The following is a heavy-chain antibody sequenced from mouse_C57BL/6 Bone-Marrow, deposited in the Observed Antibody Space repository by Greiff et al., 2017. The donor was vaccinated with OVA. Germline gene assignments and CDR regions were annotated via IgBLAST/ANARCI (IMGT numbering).Heavy chain of an antibody. CDR1: GFTFSDYG. CDR2: ISSGSSTI. J-gene: IGHJ2*01. Sequence: EVQRVESGGGLVKPGGSLKLSCAASGFTFSDYGMHWVRQAPEKGLEWVAYISSGSSTIYYADTVKGRFTISRDNAKNTLFLQMTSLRSEDTAMYYCAMGLYYDYDGGYWGQGTTLTVSS. CDR3: AMGLYYDYDGGY. V-gene: IGHV5-17*01. D-gene: IGHD2-4*01.